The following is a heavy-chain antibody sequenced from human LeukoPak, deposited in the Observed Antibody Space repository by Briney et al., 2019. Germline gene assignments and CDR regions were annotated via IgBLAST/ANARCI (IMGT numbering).Heavy chain of an antibody. D-gene: IGHD3-10*01. CDR1: GYTFTSYF. J-gene: IGHJ5*02. Sequence: ASVKVSCKASGYTFTSYFMHWVRQAPGQGLEWMGIINPSGGSTSYAQKFQGRVTITADESTSTAYMELSSLRSEDTAVYYCARARPMVRGVSYWFDPWGQGTLVTVSS. V-gene: IGHV1-46*01. CDR2: INPSGGST. CDR3: ARARPMVRGVSYWFDP.